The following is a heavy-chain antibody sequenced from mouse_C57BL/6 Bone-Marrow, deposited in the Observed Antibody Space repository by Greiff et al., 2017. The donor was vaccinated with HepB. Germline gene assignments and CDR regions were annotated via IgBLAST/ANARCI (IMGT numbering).Heavy chain of an antibody. Sequence: EVQVVESGAELVRPGASVKLSCTASGFNIKDDYMHWVKQRPEQGLEWIGWIDPDNGDTEYASKFQGKATITADTSSNTAYLQLSSLTSEGTAVYYCTFYGSSFDYWGQGTTLTVSS. V-gene: IGHV14-4*01. D-gene: IGHD1-1*01. J-gene: IGHJ2*01. CDR2: IDPDNGDT. CDR1: GFNIKDDY. CDR3: TFYGSSFDY.